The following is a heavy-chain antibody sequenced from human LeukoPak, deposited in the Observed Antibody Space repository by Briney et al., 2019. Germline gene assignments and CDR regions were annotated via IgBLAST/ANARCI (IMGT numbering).Heavy chain of an antibody. D-gene: IGHD3-10*01. V-gene: IGHV1-2*02. CDR2: INPNSGGT. Sequence: ASVKVSCKASGYTFTGYYMHWVRQAPGQGLEWTGWINPNSGGTNYAQKFQGRVTMTRDTSISTAYMELSRLRSDDTAVYYCARDFSGFWYFDLWGRGTLVTVSS. CDR1: GYTFTGYY. J-gene: IGHJ2*01. CDR3: ARDFSGFWYFDL.